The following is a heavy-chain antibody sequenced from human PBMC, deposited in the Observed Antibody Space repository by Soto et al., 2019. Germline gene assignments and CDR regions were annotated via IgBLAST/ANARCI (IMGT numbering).Heavy chain of an antibody. Sequence: CTVSGGSIRSSSYFWGWIRQPPGKGLEWIGXIYYSXSPYYNKSLKXXVTVSVDXXKNQFSLKMSSVTAADTAVYYCARHPSDFWFDPWGQGTLVTVSS. D-gene: IGHD2-21*02. CDR2: IYYSXSP. CDR1: GGSIRSSSYF. V-gene: IGHV4-39*01. CDR3: ARHPSDFWFDP. J-gene: IGHJ5*02.